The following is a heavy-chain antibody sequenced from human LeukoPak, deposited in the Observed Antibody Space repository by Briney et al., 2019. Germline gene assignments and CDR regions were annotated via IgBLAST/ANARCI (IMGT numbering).Heavy chain of an antibody. CDR3: ARHLKYCSGGSCYSSYYYYYIDV. D-gene: IGHD2-15*01. CDR1: GGSISSSSYY. CDR2: IYYSGST. Sequence: SETLSLTCTVSGGSISSSSYYWGWIRQPPGKGLEWIGSIYYSGSTYYNPSLKSRVTISVDTSKNQFSLKLSSVTAADTAVYYCARHLKYCSGGSCYSSYYYYYIDVWGKGTTVTISS. V-gene: IGHV4-39*01. J-gene: IGHJ6*03.